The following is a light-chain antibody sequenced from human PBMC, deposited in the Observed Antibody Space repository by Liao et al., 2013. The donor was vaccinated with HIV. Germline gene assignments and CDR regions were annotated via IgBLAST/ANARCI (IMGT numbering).Light chain of an antibody. CDR2: QNY. CDR3: QAWDRGVI. J-gene: IGLJ2*01. V-gene: IGLV3-1*01. CDR1: KVGSKN. Sequence: SDDLTQPPSVSVSPGQTATITCSGEKVGSKNACWYQVKAGQAPEVVIYQNYQRPFGIPERFSGFNSRNTATLIIYETQAMDEADYYCQAWDRGVIFGGGTKVTVL.